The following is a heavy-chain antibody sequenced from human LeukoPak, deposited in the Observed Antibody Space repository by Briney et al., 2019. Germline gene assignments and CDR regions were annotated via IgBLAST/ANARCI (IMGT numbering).Heavy chain of an antibody. CDR1: GFTFSSCS. V-gene: IGHV3-48*04. CDR2: ISGSSSSI. Sequence: QPGGSLRLSCAASGFTFSSCSMNWVRQAPGKGLEWVSYISGSSSSIKYADSVRGRFTISRDNAKNSLYLQMNSLRAEDTAVYSCARGSSSGFDAFNVWGQGTVVTVSS. CDR3: ARGSSSGFDAFNV. J-gene: IGHJ3*01. D-gene: IGHD6-19*01.